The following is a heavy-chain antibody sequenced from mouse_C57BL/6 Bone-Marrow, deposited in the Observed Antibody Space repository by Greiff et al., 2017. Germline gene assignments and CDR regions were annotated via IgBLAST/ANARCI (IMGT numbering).Heavy chain of an antibody. CDR3: TTRGHLDN. Sequence: VQLQQSGAELVRPGASVKLSCPASGFNIQDAYMPWVKQRPEQGLEWIGWIDPENGDTEYASKFPGKAPITADTSSNTAYLQLSSLTSDDNAVYYYTTRGHLDNWGQGTTRTVSS. D-gene: IGHD3-3*01. CDR2: IDPENGDT. J-gene: IGHJ2*01. CDR1: GFNIQDAY. V-gene: IGHV14-4*01.